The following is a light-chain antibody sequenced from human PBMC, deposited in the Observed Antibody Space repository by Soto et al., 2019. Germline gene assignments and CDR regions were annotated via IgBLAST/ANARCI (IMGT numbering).Light chain of an antibody. J-gene: IGKJ2*01. V-gene: IGKV2-28*01. CDR2: LSF. Sequence: DIVMTQSPLSLPVTPGEPASISCRSSQSLLHRNGYTYLDWYLQKPGQSPHLLIYLSFNRASGVPDRFSGSGSGTDFTLKISRVEAEDVGVYYCMQALQTPYTFGQGTKLEIK. CDR1: QSLLHRNGYTY. CDR3: MQALQTPYT.